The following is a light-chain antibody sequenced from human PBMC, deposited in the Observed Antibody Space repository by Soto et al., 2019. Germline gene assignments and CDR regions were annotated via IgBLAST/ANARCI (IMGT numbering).Light chain of an antibody. V-gene: IGLV2-23*01. CDR1: SSDVGKYKF. J-gene: IGLJ3*02. Sequence: QSALTQPASVSGSPGQSISISCTGTSSDVGKYKFVSWYQQHPGKAPKLIIYEGTKRPSGVSNRFSGSKSGNTASLTISGLQAEDEADSYCCSHAGSGTLVFGGGTKLTVL. CDR2: EGT. CDR3: CSHAGSGTLV.